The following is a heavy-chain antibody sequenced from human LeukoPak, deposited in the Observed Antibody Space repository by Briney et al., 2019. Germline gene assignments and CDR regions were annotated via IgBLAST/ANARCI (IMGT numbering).Heavy chain of an antibody. D-gene: IGHD3-10*02. CDR2: VSYDGSNK. Sequence: QSGGSLRLSCAASGFTFSSYAMHWVRQAPGKGPEWVAVVSYDGSNKYYADSVKDRFTISRDNAKNSLYLQMNSLRAEDTAVYYCAELGITMIGGVWGKGTTVTISS. J-gene: IGHJ6*04. CDR1: GFTFSSYA. CDR3: AELGITMIGGV. V-gene: IGHV3-30*18.